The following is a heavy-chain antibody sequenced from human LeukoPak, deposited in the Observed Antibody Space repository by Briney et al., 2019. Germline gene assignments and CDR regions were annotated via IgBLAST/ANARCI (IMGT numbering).Heavy chain of an antibody. D-gene: IGHD3-3*01. CDR1: GFTFSSYG. V-gene: IGHV3-30*02. CDR2: IQYDGSNK. CDR3: AKDAREIFIALRPHRVYFDY. J-gene: IGHJ4*02. Sequence: GGSLRLSCAASGFTFSSYGMHWVRQAPGKGLEWVAFIQYDGSNKYYADSVKGRFTVSRDNSKNTLYLQMNSLRAEDTAVYYCAKDAREIFIALRPHRVYFDYWGQGTLVTVSS.